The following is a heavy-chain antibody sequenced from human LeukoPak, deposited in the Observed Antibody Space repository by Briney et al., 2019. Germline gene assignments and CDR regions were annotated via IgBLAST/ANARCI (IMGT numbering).Heavy chain of an antibody. CDR2: IDTTGGT. D-gene: IGHD2-21*02. CDR3: VREGFCGVDCPAYFDL. V-gene: IGHV3-13*04. J-gene: IGHJ2*01. Sequence: GGSLRLSCAASGFALSSYDIHWVRQTTGKGLEWVSAIDTTGGTYYPGSVEGRFTISRENAQNSFHLQMNSLRGADTAVYYCVREGFCGVDCPAYFDLWGRGTLVTVS. CDR1: GFALSSYD.